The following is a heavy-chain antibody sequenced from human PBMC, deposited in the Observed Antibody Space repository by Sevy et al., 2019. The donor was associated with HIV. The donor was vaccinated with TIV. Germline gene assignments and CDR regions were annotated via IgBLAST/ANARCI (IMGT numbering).Heavy chain of an antibody. CDR2: INPSGGST. Sequence: ASVKVSCKASGYTFTSYYMHWVRQAPGQGLEWMGIINPSGGSTSYAQKFQGRVTMTRDTSTSTVYMELSSLRSEDTAVYYCARAYCSGGRCYSLASWGQGTLVTVSS. J-gene: IGHJ5*02. V-gene: IGHV1-46*01. D-gene: IGHD2-15*01. CDR1: GYTFTSYY. CDR3: ARAYCSGGRCYSLAS.